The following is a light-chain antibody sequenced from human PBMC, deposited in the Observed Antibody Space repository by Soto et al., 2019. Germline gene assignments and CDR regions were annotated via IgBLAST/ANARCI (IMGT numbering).Light chain of an antibody. CDR3: QQYGRSPYT. CDR2: GAS. V-gene: IGKV3-20*01. CDR1: QSVTSNY. J-gene: IGKJ2*01. Sequence: EIVLTQSPGTLPLSPGERATLPCRASQSVTSNYLAWYQQKPGQAPRLLIYGASSRATGIPGRFSGRGSGTDFSLTISRVEPEDLAVYYCQQYGRSPYTFGQGTKLEI.